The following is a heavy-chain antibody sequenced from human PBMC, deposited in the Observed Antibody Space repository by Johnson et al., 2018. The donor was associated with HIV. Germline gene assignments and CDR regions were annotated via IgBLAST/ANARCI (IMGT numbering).Heavy chain of an antibody. CDR1: GFTFSSYW. D-gene: IGHD2-2*01. J-gene: IGHJ3*02. CDR2: IKQAGSEE. V-gene: IGHV3-7*03. Sequence: QPGRSLRLSCAASGFTFSSYWMSWVRQAPGKGLEWVANIKQAGSEEYYVDSVKGRFTISRDNAKNSLYLQMNRLRAEDTALYYCAKDNIPYCSSTSCPASAFDIWGQGTMVTVSS. CDR3: AKDNIPYCSSTSCPASAFDI.